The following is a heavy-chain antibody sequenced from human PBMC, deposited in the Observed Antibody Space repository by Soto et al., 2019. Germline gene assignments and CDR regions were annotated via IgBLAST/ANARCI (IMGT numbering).Heavy chain of an antibody. D-gene: IGHD3-9*01. CDR2: ISGYNGNT. Sequence: QVHLVQSGAEMKKPGAPVKVSCKTSGYIFSLYSISWVRQAPGQGLEWMGWISGYNGNTNYAQNFQDRVTMTTDTSTSTAYMELRSLRSDDTAVYYCARGMGLAADFDFWGQGTLVTVSS. CDR1: GYIFSLYS. CDR3: ARGMGLAADFDF. J-gene: IGHJ4*02. V-gene: IGHV1-18*01.